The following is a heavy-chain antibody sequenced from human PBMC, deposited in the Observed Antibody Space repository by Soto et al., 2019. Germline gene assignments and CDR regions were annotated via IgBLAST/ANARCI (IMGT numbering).Heavy chain of an antibody. J-gene: IGHJ4*02. CDR1: GFTFSIYW. V-gene: IGHV3-74*01. CDR2: IKSDGSYT. Sequence: PVGSLRLSCAASGFTFSIYWMHWVRQAPGKGLVWVSRIKSDGSYTSYADSVKGRFTISRDNAKNTLYLQMNSLRAEDTAVYYREISYWPVGNYWGQGIPVTVSS. CDR3: EISYWPVGNY. D-gene: IGHD1-26*01.